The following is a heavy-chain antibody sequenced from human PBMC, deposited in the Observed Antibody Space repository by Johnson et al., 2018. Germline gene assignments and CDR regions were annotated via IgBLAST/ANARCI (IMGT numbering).Heavy chain of an antibody. CDR2: IHYTGST. Sequence: QVQLQESGPGLVKPSETLSLTCTVSGGSISTYYWSWIRQPPGKGLEWVAYIHYTGSTTYNPSLKSRVTISVDTAENQFSLQLTSVTAADTAVYYCAREWSAFDIWGQGTMVTVSS. CDR1: GGSISTYY. CDR3: AREWSAFDI. D-gene: IGHD1-26*01. V-gene: IGHV4-59*01. J-gene: IGHJ3*02.